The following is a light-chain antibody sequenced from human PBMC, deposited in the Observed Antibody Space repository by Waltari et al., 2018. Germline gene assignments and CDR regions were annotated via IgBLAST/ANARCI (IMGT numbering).Light chain of an antibody. CDR1: NSDVGGYNY. J-gene: IGLJ1*01. CDR3: SSYTSSSTYV. Sequence: QSALTQPAPVSGSPGQSITIPCTGTNSDVGGYNYVHWYHQHPGKAPKLIIYEVSNRPSGVSNRCSGSKSGNTASLTISGLQAEDEADYYCSSYTSSSTYVFGTGTKVTVL. CDR2: EVS. V-gene: IGLV2-14*01.